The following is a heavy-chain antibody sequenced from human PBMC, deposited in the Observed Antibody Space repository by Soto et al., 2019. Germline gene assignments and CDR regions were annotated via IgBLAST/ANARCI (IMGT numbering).Heavy chain of an antibody. CDR1: GGSCSSND. CDR2: ISDSDGST. Sequence: GSALKGTSVASGGSCSSNDVSWVRQDPGKGLEWVSGISDSDGSTYYADSVKGRVTISRDNSKNTLYLQMNSLRAEDTALYYCAKVLVTASYSLDFWGQGTMVTVSS. CDR3: AKVLVTASYSLDF. V-gene: IGHV3-23*01. D-gene: IGHD2-21*02. J-gene: IGHJ3*01.